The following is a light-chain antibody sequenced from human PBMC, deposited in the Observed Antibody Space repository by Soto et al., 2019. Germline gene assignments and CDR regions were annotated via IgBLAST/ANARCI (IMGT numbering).Light chain of an antibody. J-gene: IGKJ3*01. Sequence: IVLTQSPGTLSLSPGERATLSCRASQSVSSSYLAWYQQRPGQAPRLLIFGASYRATGIPDRFSGSGSGTDFTLTISRLEPEDFAVYYCQHYSSTPPELTFGPGTKVDSK. CDR1: QSVSSSY. V-gene: IGKV3-20*01. CDR3: QHYSSTPPELT. CDR2: GAS.